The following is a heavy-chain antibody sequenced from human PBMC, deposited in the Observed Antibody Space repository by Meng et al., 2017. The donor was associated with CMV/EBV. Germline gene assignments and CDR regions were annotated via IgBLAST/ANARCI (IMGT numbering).Heavy chain of an antibody. Sequence: GGSLRLSCAASGFTFSSYAMHWVRQAPGKGLEWVAVISYDGSNKYYADSVKGRFTISRDNAKNSLYLQMNSLRAEDTAVYYCASWYDAFDIWGQGTMVTVSS. J-gene: IGHJ3*02. V-gene: IGHV3-30*04. CDR2: ISYDGSNK. CDR1: GFTFSSYA. CDR3: ASWYDAFDI. D-gene: IGHD6-13*01.